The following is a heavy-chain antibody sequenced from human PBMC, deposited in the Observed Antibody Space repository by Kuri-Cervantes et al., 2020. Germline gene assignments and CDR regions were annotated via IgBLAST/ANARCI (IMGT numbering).Heavy chain of an antibody. V-gene: IGHV3-21*01. D-gene: IGHD5-24*01. CDR2: ISSSSSYI. J-gene: IGHJ6*02. CDR1: GFTFSSHW. Sequence: GGSLRLSCAASGFTFSSHWMSWVRQAPGKGLEWVSSISSSSSYIYYADSVKGRFTISRDNAKNSLYLQMNSLRAEDTAVYYCAREMATITPGMDVWGQGTTVTVSS. CDR3: AREMATITPGMDV.